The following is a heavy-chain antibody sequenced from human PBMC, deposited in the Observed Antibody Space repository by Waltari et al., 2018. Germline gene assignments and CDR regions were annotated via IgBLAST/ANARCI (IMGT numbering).Heavy chain of an antibody. D-gene: IGHD1-1*01. CDR3: ARLKQLVYYFDS. CDR1: GFSVTSNY. V-gene: IGHV3-53*01. Sequence: EVQLVESGGGLIQPGGSLRLSCAVSGFSVTSNYLTWLRQAPGKGLEWVAVLYSVGGTYDTDSVKGRFTISRDNSNNTLDLQMTGLRADDTAVYFCARLKQLVYYFDSWGQGTQVTVSS. J-gene: IGHJ4*02. CDR2: LYSVGGT.